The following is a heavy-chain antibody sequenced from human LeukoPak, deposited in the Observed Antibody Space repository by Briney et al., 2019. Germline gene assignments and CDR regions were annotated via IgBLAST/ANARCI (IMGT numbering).Heavy chain of an antibody. Sequence: PGGSLRLSCAASGFTFSSYAMHWVRQAPGKGLEWVAVISYDGSNKYYADSVKGRFTISRDNSKNTLYLQMNSLRAEDTAVYCCARAKTSIAARPPDYWGQGALVTVSS. CDR3: ARAKTSIAARPPDY. CDR2: ISYDGSNK. J-gene: IGHJ4*02. CDR1: GFTFSSYA. D-gene: IGHD6-6*01. V-gene: IGHV3-30-3*01.